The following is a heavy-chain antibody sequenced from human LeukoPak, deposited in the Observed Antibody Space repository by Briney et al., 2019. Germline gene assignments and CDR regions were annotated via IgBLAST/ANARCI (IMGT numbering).Heavy chain of an antibody. CDR2: ISSSSSYI. D-gene: IGHD2-2*01. CDR1: GFTFSSYS. Sequence: PGGSLRLSCAASGFTFSSYSMNWVRLAPGKGLEWVSSISSSSSYIYYADSVKGRFTISRDNAKNSLYLQMNSLRAEDTAVYYCARLGYCSSTSCLVPYWGQGTLVTVSS. J-gene: IGHJ4*02. CDR3: ARLGYCSSTSCLVPY. V-gene: IGHV3-21*01.